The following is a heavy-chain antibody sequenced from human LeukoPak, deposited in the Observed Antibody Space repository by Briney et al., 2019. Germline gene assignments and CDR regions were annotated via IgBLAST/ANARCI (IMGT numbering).Heavy chain of an antibody. V-gene: IGHV3-48*03. CDR1: GFTFSSYE. CDR3: ARGDGYNRGYYYMDV. D-gene: IGHD5-24*01. CDR2: ISSSGSTI. J-gene: IGHJ6*03. Sequence: GGSLRLSWAASGFTFSSYEMNWVRQAPGKGLEWVSYISSSGSTIYYADSVKGRFTISRDNAKNSLYLQMNSLRAEDTAVYYCARGDGYNRGYYYMDVWGKGTTVTISS.